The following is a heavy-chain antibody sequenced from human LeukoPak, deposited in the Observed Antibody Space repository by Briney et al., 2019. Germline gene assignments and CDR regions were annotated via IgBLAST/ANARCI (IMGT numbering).Heavy chain of an antibody. Sequence: QTGRSLRLSCAASGFTFSSYGMHWVRQAPGKGLEWVAVISYDGSNKYYADSVKGRFTISRDNSKNTLYLQMNSLRAEDTAVYYCARDILTGSQSRFQHWGQGTLVTVSS. CDR2: ISYDGSNK. CDR1: GFTFSSYG. D-gene: IGHD3-9*01. V-gene: IGHV3-30*03. CDR3: ARDILTGSQSRFQH. J-gene: IGHJ1*01.